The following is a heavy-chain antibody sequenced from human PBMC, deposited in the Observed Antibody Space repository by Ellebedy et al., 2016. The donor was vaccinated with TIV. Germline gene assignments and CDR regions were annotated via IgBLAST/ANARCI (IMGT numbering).Heavy chain of an antibody. Sequence: ASVKVSCXASGYTFTGYYMHWVRQAPGQGLEWMGWINPNSGGTNYAQKFQGRVTMTRDTSISTAYMELSRLRSDDTAVYYCARDRPYYYDSSGYSDYWGQGTLVTVSS. D-gene: IGHD3-22*01. V-gene: IGHV1-2*02. CDR2: INPNSGGT. CDR1: GYTFTGYY. CDR3: ARDRPYYYDSSGYSDY. J-gene: IGHJ4*02.